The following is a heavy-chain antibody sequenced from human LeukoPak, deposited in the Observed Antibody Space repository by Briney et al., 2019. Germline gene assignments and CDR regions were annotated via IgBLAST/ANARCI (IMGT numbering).Heavy chain of an antibody. Sequence: GGSLTLSCAASGFTFSTADTGWVRHARGKGVEWVTTISGSNTDTYYAVSVRVRFTISKDNSKITLFLQMNSVGAYDSAIYYCAARPRVVVADPFDYWGQGTLVTVSS. J-gene: IGHJ4*02. D-gene: IGHD3-22*01. CDR2: ISGSNTDT. V-gene: IGHV3-23*01. CDR1: GFTFSTAD. CDR3: AARPRVVVADPFDY.